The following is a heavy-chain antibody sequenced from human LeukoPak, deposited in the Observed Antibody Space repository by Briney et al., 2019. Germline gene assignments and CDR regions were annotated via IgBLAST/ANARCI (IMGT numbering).Heavy chain of an antibody. J-gene: IGHJ4*02. D-gene: IGHD2-2*01. Sequence: GGSLRLSCAASGFTFSSYAMSWVRQAPGKGLEWVSAISGSGGSTYYADSVKGRFTISRDNSKNTLYLQMNSLRAEDTTVYYCARDKYCSRTSCPIDYWGQGTLVTVSS. V-gene: IGHV3-23*01. CDR2: ISGSGGST. CDR1: GFTFSSYA. CDR3: ARDKYCSRTSCPIDY.